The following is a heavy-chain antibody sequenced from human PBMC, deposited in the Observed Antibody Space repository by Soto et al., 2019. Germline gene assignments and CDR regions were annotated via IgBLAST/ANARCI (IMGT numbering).Heavy chain of an antibody. J-gene: IGHJ6*02. CDR3: ARDPVIAAAGVSDYGMDV. Sequence: GASVKVSCKASGYTFTSYYMHWVRQAPGQLLEWMGIINPSGGSTSYAQKFQGRVTMTRDTSTSTVYMELSSLRSEDTAVYYCARDPVIAAAGVSDYGMDVWGQGTTVTVSS. D-gene: IGHD6-13*01. CDR1: GYTFTSYY. CDR2: INPSGGST. V-gene: IGHV1-46*01.